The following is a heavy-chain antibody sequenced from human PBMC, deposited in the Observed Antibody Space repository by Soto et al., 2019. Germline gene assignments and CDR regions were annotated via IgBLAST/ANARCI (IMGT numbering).Heavy chain of an antibody. CDR1: GFTFSDYY. D-gene: IGHD2-15*01. J-gene: IGHJ5*02. V-gene: IGHV3-11*06. CDR2: ISSTTSY. Sequence: QVQLVESGGSLVKPGGSLRLSCAASGFTFSDYYMSWIRQAPGKGLEWVSYISSTTSYKYADSVKGRFTISRDNAKNSLYLPMYSLRAEDTAVYYCARRGSSDNWFDPWGQGTLVTVSS. CDR3: ARRGSSDNWFDP.